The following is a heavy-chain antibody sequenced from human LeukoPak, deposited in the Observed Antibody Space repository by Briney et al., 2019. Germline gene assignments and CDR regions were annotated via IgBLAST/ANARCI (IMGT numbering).Heavy chain of an antibody. J-gene: IGHJ4*02. Sequence: SETLSLTCAVSGGSISSSNWWSWVRQPPGQGLEWIGNIYYSGSTYYNPSLKSRVTISVDTSKNQFSLKLSSVTAADTAVYYCARRRSTYYYDSSGYSDYWGQGTLVTVSS. D-gene: IGHD3-22*01. CDR1: GGSISSSNW. CDR2: IYYSGST. V-gene: IGHV4-4*02. CDR3: ARRRSTYYYDSSGYSDY.